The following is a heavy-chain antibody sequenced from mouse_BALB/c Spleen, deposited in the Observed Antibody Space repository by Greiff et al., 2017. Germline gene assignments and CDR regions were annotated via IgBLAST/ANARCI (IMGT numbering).Heavy chain of an antibody. CDR2: ISSGGSYT. D-gene: IGHD2-1*01. J-gene: IGHJ3*01. Sequence: EVQRVESGGDLVKPGGSLKLSCAASGFTFSSYGMSWVRQTPDKRLEWVATISSGGSYTYYPDSVKGRFTISRDNAKNTLYLQMSSLKSEDTAMYYCARVDHGNPFAYWGQGTLVTVSA. CDR3: ARVDHGNPFAY. V-gene: IGHV5-6*01. CDR1: GFTFSSYG.